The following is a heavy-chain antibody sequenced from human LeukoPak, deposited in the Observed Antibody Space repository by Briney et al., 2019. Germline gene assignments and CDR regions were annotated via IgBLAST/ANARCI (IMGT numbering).Heavy chain of an antibody. D-gene: IGHD3-22*01. CDR2: IYYSGST. J-gene: IGHJ4*02. CDR1: GGSISSYY. CDR3: ARQNYYDSSGYPDY. V-gene: IGHV4-59*08. Sequence: SETLSLTCTVSGGSISSYYLSWVRQPPGKGLEWIGYIYYSGSTNYNPSLKSRVTISVDTSKNQFSLKLSSVTAADTAVYYCARQNYYDSSGYPDYWGQGTLVTVSS.